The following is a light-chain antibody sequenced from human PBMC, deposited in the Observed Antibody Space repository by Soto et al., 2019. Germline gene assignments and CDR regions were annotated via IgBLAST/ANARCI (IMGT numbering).Light chain of an antibody. CDR1: SSDVGGRDF. Sequence: QSALTQVASVSGSPGQSITISCTGTSSDVGGRDFVSWYQQDPGKAPKLIIYNVNYRPSGVSDRFSGSKSGNTASLTISGLQADDEADSYCSPYTNNRTMVFGGGTNLTVL. J-gene: IGLJ3*02. CDR2: NVN. V-gene: IGLV2-14*03. CDR3: SPYTNNRTMV.